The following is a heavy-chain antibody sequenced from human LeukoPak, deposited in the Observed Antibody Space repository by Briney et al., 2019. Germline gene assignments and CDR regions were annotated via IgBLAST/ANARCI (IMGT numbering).Heavy chain of an antibody. CDR2: IASGFQT. Sequence: GGSLRLSCTASGFALGSHDMHWVRQTTGEGLEWVAAIASGFQTFYAGSVKGRFTVSREDAKNSLYLQMNSLRAGDTAVYYCVREARGYHYTYFDYWGQGTLVTVSS. CDR3: VREARGYHYTYFDY. CDR1: GFALGSHD. J-gene: IGHJ4*02. D-gene: IGHD5-18*01. V-gene: IGHV3-13*01.